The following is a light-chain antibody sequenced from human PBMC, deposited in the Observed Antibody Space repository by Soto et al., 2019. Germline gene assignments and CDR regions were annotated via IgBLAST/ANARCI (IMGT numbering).Light chain of an antibody. CDR2: YAS. Sequence: EIVLTQSPATLSLSPGERATLSCRASQDIGSYLGWFQQKPGQAPRLLISYASRRATGIPARFSGSQSGTDFTLTISSLEPGDFAVYFCQQRSKWPRTFGQGTKVHVK. CDR1: QDIGSY. J-gene: IGKJ1*01. CDR3: QQRSKWPRT. V-gene: IGKV3-11*01.